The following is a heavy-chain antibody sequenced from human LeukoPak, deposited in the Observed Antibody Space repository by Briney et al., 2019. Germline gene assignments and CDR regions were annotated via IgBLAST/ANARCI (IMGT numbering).Heavy chain of an antibody. CDR1: GFTFSSYG. D-gene: IGHD6-19*01. J-gene: IGHJ4*02. Sequence: PGGSLRLSCAASGFTFSSYGMHWVRQAPGKGLEWVAFIRYDGSSKYYADSVKGRFTISRDNSKNTLYLQMNSLRAEDTAVYYCAKEGQWLANDYWGQGTLVTVSS. V-gene: IGHV3-30*02. CDR2: IRYDGSSK. CDR3: AKEGQWLANDY.